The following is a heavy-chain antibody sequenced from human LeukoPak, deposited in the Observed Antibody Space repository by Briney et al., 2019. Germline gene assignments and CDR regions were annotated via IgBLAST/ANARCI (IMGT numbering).Heavy chain of an antibody. D-gene: IGHD2-2*01. Sequence: PGGSLRLSCAASGFTFSSYAMHWVRQAPGKGLEWVAVISYDGSNKYYADSVKGRFTISRDNSKNTLYLQMNSLRAEGTAVYYCARRLTQYDCFDPWGQGILVTVSS. CDR3: ARRLTQYDCFDP. J-gene: IGHJ5*02. CDR1: GFTFSSYA. V-gene: IGHV3-30-3*01. CDR2: ISYDGSNK.